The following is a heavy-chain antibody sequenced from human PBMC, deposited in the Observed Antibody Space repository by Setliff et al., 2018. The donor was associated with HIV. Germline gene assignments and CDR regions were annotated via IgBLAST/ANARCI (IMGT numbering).Heavy chain of an antibody. Sequence: SETLSLTCAVSGYSISSGYYWGCIRQPPGKGLEWIGSIYHSGSTYSNPSIKSQVTISVDTSKNEFPLKLSSVTSADTSVYSCARGDGSYLDWWGQGTLVTVSS. CDR1: GYSISSGYY. V-gene: IGHV4-38-2*01. CDR3: ARGDGSYLDW. D-gene: IGHD1-26*01. CDR2: IYHSGST. J-gene: IGHJ4*02.